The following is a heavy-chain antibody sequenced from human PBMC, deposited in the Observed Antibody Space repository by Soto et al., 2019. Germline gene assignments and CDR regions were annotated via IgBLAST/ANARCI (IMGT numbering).Heavy chain of an antibody. CDR2: INPNSGGT. CDR3: AREYYDSSGPSYDAFDI. D-gene: IGHD3-22*01. J-gene: IGHJ3*02. Sequence: ASVKVSCKASGYTFTSYAMHWVRQAPGQGLEWMGWINPNSGGTNYAQKFQGWVTMTRDTSISTAYMELSRLRSDDTAVYYCAREYYDSSGPSYDAFDIWGQGTMVTVSS. CDR1: GYTFTSYA. V-gene: IGHV1-2*04.